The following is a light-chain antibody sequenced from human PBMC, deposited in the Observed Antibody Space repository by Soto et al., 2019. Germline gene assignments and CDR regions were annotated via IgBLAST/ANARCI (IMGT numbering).Light chain of an antibody. Sequence: DIQMTQSPSSLSASVGDRVTITCRASQPITNYLTWYQQKPGEAPKLLIYAASSLQSGVPSRFSAGGSGTDFTFTISSLQPEDIATYYCQQYDNLPRTFGQGTKVDIK. CDR1: QPITNY. CDR2: AAS. J-gene: IGKJ1*01. V-gene: IGKV1-33*01. CDR3: QQYDNLPRT.